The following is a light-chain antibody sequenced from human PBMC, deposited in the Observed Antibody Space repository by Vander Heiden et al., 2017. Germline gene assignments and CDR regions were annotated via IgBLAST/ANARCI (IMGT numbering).Light chain of an antibody. V-gene: IGKV3-11*01. Sequence: EIVLTQSPGTLSLSPGDRATLSCRASQSVSRYLAWYKQKPGQAPRLLIDDASNRATGIPARFSGSGSGTDFTLTISSLEPEDFAVYYCQQRSNWITFGQGTRLEFK. CDR1: QSVSRY. J-gene: IGKJ5*01. CDR3: QQRSNWIT. CDR2: DAS.